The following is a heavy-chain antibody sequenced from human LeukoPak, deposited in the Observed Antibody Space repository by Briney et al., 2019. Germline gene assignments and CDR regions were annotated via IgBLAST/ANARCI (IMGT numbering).Heavy chain of an antibody. CDR2: ISYDGSNK. D-gene: IGHD3-10*01. J-gene: IGHJ4*02. Sequence: GGSLRLSCAASGFTFSSYSMNWVRQAPGKGLEWVAVISYDGSNKYYADSVKGRFTISRDNSKNTLYLQMNSLRAEDTAVYYCARAEGSGSPFDYWGQGTLVTVSS. CDR3: ARAEGSGSPFDY. CDR1: GFTFSSYS. V-gene: IGHV3-30*03.